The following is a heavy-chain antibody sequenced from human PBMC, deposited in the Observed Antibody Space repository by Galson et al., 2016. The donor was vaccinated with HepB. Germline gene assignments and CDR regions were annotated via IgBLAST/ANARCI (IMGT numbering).Heavy chain of an antibody. V-gene: IGHV3-23*01. CDR1: GFPCSSYA. CDR2: ISGAGTA. J-gene: IGHJ1*01. D-gene: IGHD1-26*01. Sequence: SLRLSCAASGFPCSSYAMSWVRQAPGKGLASVSTISGAGTASYAYSVNGRFTISRDNAKNSLYLQMNSLRAEDTAFYYCAQDKASMSVGATDFQHWGQGTLVTVSS. CDR3: AQDKASMSVGATDFQH.